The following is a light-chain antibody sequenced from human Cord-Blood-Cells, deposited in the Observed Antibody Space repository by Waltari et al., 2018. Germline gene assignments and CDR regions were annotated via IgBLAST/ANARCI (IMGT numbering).Light chain of an antibody. CDR3: QQSYSTPHS. CDR2: AAS. Sequence: DSQMTQSPSSLSASVCERVTITCRASQSISSYLNWYQQKPGKAPKLLIYAASSLQSGVPSRFSGSGSGTDFTLTISSLQSEDFATYYCQQSYSTPHSFGQGTKLEIK. V-gene: IGKV1-39*01. CDR1: QSISSY. J-gene: IGKJ2*03.